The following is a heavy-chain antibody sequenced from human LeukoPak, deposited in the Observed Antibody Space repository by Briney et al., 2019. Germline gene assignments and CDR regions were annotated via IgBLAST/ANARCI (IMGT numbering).Heavy chain of an antibody. D-gene: IGHD3-10*01. CDR2: IRYDGSIQ. J-gene: IGHJ6*03. CDR3: ATGRGYYAIHYYMDV. CDR1: GFAFSTYG. V-gene: IGHV3-30*02. Sequence: PGGSLRLSCAASGFAFSTYGMHWVRQAPGKGLEWVAFIRYDGSIQYYTDSVTGRFTISRDNSKNALYLQMDSLREEDTAVYSCATGRGYYAIHYYMDVWGKGTTVTVSS.